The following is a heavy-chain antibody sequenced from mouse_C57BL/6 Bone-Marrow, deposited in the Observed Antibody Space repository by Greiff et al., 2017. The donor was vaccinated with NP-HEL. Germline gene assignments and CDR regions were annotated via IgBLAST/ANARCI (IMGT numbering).Heavy chain of an antibody. CDR3: ARRFLSH. Sequence: VQLQESGPGLVQPSQSLSITCTVSGFSLTSYGVHWVRQSPGKGLEWLGVIWSGGSTDYNAAFISRLSISKDNSKSQVFFKMNSLQADDTAIYYCARRFLSHWGQGTLVTVSA. CDR2: IWSGGST. CDR1: GFSLTSYG. D-gene: IGHD2-3*01. J-gene: IGHJ3*01. V-gene: IGHV2-2*01.